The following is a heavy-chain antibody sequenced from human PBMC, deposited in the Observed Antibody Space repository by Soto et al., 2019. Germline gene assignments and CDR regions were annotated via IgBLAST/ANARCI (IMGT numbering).Heavy chain of an antibody. CDR3: VKRKRLIDSSGEYRYGEP. CDR2: ISDRGGYK. CDR1: GFTFNTYA. J-gene: IGHJ5*02. Sequence: EVQLLESGGGLVQPGGSLRLSCAASGFTFNTYAMTWVRQAPGKGLEWVSVISDRGGYKNYADSVKGRFTVSRDNSKNTTSLQMKRLRPEHTAVYYCVKRKRLIDSSGEYRYGEPWGPGNRVTVSS. D-gene: IGHD3-22*01. V-gene: IGHV3-23*01.